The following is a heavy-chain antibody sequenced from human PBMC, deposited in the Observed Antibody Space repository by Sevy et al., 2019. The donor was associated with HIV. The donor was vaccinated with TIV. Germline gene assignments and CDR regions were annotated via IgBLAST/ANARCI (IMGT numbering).Heavy chain of an antibody. V-gene: IGHV3-7*01. CDR2: IKEDGSER. Sequence: GGSLRLSCAASGFTFNMYWMTWVRQAPGKGLEWVANIKEDGSERNYLDSVKGRFTISRDNAKESLSLKINSLRAGDTAVYYCARHCSGGSCYSRLPHYYYGMDVWGQGTTVTVSS. CDR3: ARHCSGGSCYSRLPHYYYGMDV. D-gene: IGHD2-15*01. J-gene: IGHJ6*02. CDR1: GFTFNMYW.